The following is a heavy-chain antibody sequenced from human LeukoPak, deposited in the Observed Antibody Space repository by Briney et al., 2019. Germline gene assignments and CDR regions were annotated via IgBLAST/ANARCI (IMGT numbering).Heavy chain of an antibody. CDR3: AREGRMGTADAFDV. Sequence: GGSLRLSCAASGFTFSNYEMHWVRQTAGKGLEWVSAVGIAGGTFYAGSVKGRFSISRDNAESSLFLQMNSLRAGDTAVYYCAREGRMGTADAFDVWGQGTMVTVSS. CDR1: GFTFSNYE. D-gene: IGHD1-14*01. CDR2: VGIAGGT. J-gene: IGHJ3*01. V-gene: IGHV3-13*01.